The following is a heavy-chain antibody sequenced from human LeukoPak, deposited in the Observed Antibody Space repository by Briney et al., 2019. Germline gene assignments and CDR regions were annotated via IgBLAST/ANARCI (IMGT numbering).Heavy chain of an antibody. J-gene: IGHJ3*02. V-gene: IGHV3-53*01. D-gene: IGHD1-26*01. CDR1: GFTVSSNY. CDR3: ARVTRSACDI. Sequence: GGSLRLSCAASGFTVSSNYMSWVRQAPGKGLEWVSVIYSGSSTYYADSVKGRFTISRDNSKNTLYLQMNSLRAEDTAVYYCARVTRSACDIWGQGTMVTVSS. CDR2: IYSGSST.